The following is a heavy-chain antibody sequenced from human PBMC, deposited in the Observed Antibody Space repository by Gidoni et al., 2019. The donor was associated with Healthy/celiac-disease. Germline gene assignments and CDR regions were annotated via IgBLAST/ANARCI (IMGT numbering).Heavy chain of an antibody. J-gene: IGHJ4*02. D-gene: IGHD5-18*01. Sequence: EVQLVESGGGLVQPGGSLRLSCAASGFTFSSYWMSWVRQAPGKGLEWVANIKQDGSEKYYVDSVKGRFTISRDNAKNSLYLQMNSLRAEDTAVYYCARVCKSGYSYGVPYYFDYWGQGTLVTVSS. CDR1: GFTFSSYW. V-gene: IGHV3-7*01. CDR3: ARVCKSGYSYGVPYYFDY. CDR2: IKQDGSEK.